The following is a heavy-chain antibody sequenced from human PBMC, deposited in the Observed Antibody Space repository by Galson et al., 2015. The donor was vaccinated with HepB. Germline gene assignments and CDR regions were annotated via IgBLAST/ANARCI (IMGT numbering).Heavy chain of an antibody. CDR2: IYSGGST. CDR3: ARVVTMVRGVSDAFDI. J-gene: IGHJ3*02. CDR1: GFTVSSNY. V-gene: IGHV3-66*02. D-gene: IGHD3-10*01. Sequence: SLRLSCAASGFTVSSNYMSWVRQAPGKGLEWVSVIYSGGSTYYADSVKGRFTISRDNSKNTLYLQMNSLRAEDTAVYYCARVVTMVRGVSDAFDIWGQGTMVTVSS.